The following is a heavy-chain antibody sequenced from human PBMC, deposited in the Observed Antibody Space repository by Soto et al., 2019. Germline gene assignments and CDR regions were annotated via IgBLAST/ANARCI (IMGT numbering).Heavy chain of an antibody. CDR1: GGSISSGGYY. CDR2: IYYSGST. V-gene: IGHV4-31*03. D-gene: IGHD2-2*01. CDR3: ARLRNCISTSCYVRYFDY. J-gene: IGHJ4*02. Sequence: SETLSLTCTVSGGSISSGGYYWSWIRQHPGKGLEWIGCIYYSGSTYYNPSLKSRVTISVDTSKNQFSLKLSSVTAADTAVYYCARLRNCISTSCYVRYFDYWGQGTLVTVSS.